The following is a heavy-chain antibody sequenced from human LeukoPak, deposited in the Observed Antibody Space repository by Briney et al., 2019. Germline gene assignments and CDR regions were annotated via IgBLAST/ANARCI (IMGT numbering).Heavy chain of an antibody. CDR1: GYSISSGYY. CDR2: IYHDGST. D-gene: IGHD4-11*01. J-gene: IGHJ6*03. CDR3: ARCNDYSTYYYYYMDV. V-gene: IGHV4-38-2*02. Sequence: PSETLSLTCTVSGYSISSGYYWGWIRQPPGKGLEWIGNIYHDGSTYYNPSLKSRVTISVDTSKNQFSLKLSSVTAADTAVYYCARCNDYSTYYYYYMDVWAKGPRSPSP.